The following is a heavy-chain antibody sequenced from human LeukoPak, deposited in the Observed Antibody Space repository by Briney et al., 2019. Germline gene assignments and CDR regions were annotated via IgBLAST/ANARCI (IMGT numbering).Heavy chain of an antibody. CDR2: IKQDGSEK. V-gene: IGHV3-7*01. Sequence: GGSLRLSCAASGFTFSSYAMSWVRQAPGKGLEWVANIKQDGSEKYYVDSVKGRFTISRDNAKNSLYLQMNSLRAEDTAVYYCARRYFDYWGQGTLVTVSS. J-gene: IGHJ4*02. CDR3: ARRYFDY. CDR1: GFTFSSYA.